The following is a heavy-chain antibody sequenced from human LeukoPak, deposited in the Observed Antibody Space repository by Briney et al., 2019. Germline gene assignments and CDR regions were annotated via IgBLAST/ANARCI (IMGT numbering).Heavy chain of an antibody. V-gene: IGHV5-51*01. Sequence: PGESLKISCKGSGYSFTSYWIGWVRQMPGKGLEWMGIIYPGDSDTRYSPSFQGQVTISADKSISTAYLQWSSLKASDTAMYYCARLLYYDSSGYYYFDYWGQGTLVTVSS. CDR2: IYPGDSDT. CDR3: ARLLYYDSSGYYYFDY. J-gene: IGHJ4*02. D-gene: IGHD3-22*01. CDR1: GYSFTSYW.